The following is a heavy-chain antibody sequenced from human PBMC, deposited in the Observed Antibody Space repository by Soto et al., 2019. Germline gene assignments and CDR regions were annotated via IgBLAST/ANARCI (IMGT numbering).Heavy chain of an antibody. CDR1: GYTFTSYA. CDR2: ISAYNGNT. V-gene: IGHV1-18*01. D-gene: IGHD6-13*01. Sequence: ASVKVSCKASGYTFTSYAMHWVRQAPGQGLEWMGWISAYNGNTHYAQKLQGRVTMTTDTSTSTAYMELSSLRSEDTAVYYCARAVAAAGYDYWGQGTLVTVSS. J-gene: IGHJ4*02. CDR3: ARAVAAAGYDY.